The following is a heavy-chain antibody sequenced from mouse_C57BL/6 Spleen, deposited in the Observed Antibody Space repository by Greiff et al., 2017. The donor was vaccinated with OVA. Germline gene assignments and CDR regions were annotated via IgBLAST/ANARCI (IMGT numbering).Heavy chain of an antibody. V-gene: IGHV1-69*01. D-gene: IGHD1-1*01. CDR3: ARGDYGSSYGFAY. CDR2: IDPSDSYT. CDR1: GYTFTSYW. Sequence: QVQLQQPGAELVMPGASVKLSCKASGYTFTSYWMHWVKQRPGQGLEWIGEIDPSDSYTNYNQKFKGKSTLTVDKSSSTAYMQLSSLTSEDSAVFDCARGDYGSSYGFAYWGQGTLVTVSA. J-gene: IGHJ3*01.